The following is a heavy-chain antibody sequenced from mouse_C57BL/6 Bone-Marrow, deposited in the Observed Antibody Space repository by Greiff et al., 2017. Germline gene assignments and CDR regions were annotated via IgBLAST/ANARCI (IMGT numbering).Heavy chain of an antibody. CDR3: ARGGLLRPRDY. J-gene: IGHJ4*01. CDR1: GYTFTSSG. D-gene: IGHD1-2*01. CDR2: IYPRSGNT. Sequence: QVQLQQSGAELARPGASVKLSCKASGYTFTSSGISWVKQRTGQGLEWIGEIYPRSGNTYYNEKFKGKATLTADKSSSTAYMELRSLTSEDSAVYFCARGGLLRPRDYWGQGTSVTVSS. V-gene: IGHV1-81*01.